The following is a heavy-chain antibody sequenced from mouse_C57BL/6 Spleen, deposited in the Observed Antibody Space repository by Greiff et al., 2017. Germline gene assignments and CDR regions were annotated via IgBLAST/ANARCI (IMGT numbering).Heavy chain of an antibody. CDR3: ARDYGSSAHYAMDY. CDR1: GYTFTSYW. Sequence: QVQLQQPGAELVRPGSSVKLSCKASGYTFTSYWMHWVQQRPIQGLEWIGNIDPSDSDTHYNQKFKDKATLTVDKSSSTAYMPLSSLTSAYSAVFNSARDYGSSAHYAMDYWGQGTSVTVSS. CDR2: IDPSDSDT. J-gene: IGHJ4*01. D-gene: IGHD1-1*01. V-gene: IGHV1-52*01.